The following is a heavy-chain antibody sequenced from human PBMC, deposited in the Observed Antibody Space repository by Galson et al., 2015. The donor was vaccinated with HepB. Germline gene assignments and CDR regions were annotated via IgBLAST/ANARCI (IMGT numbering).Heavy chain of an antibody. CDR3: ARGDQRVLRAFDI. D-gene: IGHD6-13*01. V-gene: IGHV3-21*01. CDR1: GFTFRSYS. J-gene: IGHJ3*02. CDR2: ISSSSSYI. Sequence: SLRLSCAASGFTFRSYSMNWVRQAPGKGLEWVSSISSSSSYIYYADSVKGRFTISRDNAKNSLYLQMNSLRAEDTAVYYCARGDQRVLRAFDIWGQGTMVTVSS.